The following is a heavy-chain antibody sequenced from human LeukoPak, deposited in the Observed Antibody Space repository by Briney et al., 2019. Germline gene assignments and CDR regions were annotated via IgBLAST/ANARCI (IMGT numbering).Heavy chain of an antibody. Sequence: ASVKVSCKASGYTFTSYYMRWVRQAPGQGLEWMGWINPNSGGTNYAQKFQGRVTMTRDTSISTAYMELSRLRSDDTAVYYCAAELLRDDNDYWGQGTLVTVSS. V-gene: IGHV1-2*02. D-gene: IGHD1-26*01. CDR1: GYTFTSYY. J-gene: IGHJ4*02. CDR3: AAELLRDDNDY. CDR2: INPNSGGT.